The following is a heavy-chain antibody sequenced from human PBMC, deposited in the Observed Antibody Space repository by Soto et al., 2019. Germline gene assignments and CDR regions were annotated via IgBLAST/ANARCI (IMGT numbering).Heavy chain of an antibody. Sequence: GGSLRLSCEASGFIFRRYYLHWVRQTPGKGPVWVARINDEGNNATYADSVKGRFTISRDNAKNTLYLQMDGLRDDDTGLYYCTRGPRVSSIGTGAYWGQGSLVTVSS. CDR3: TRGPRVSSIGTGAY. D-gene: IGHD1-26*01. CDR2: INDEGNNA. CDR1: GFIFRRYY. V-gene: IGHV3-74*01. J-gene: IGHJ4*02.